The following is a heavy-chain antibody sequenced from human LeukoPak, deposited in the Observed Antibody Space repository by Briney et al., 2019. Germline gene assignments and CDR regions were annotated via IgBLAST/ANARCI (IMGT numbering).Heavy chain of an antibody. CDR2: ISGDSSTI. CDR1: GFALSSFS. D-gene: IGHD1-26*01. V-gene: IGHV3-48*02. CDR3: ARDLHSGAYTFDY. Sequence: PGGSLRLSCAASGFALSSFSMNWVRQAPGKGLEWVSYISGDSSTIYYADSVKGRFTISRDSAKNSLYLHMSSLRDEDTAVYYCARDLHSGAYTFDYWGQGTLVTVSS. J-gene: IGHJ4*02.